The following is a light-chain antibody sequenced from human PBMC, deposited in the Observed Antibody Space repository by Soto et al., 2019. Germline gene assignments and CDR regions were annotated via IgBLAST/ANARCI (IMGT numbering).Light chain of an antibody. V-gene: IGLV2-14*01. Sequence: QSVLTQPDSVSGSPGQSITISCTGTSSDVGGYNYVSWYQQHPGKVPKLLIHEVSNRPSGVSNRFSGSKPGNTASLTISGLQAEDEADYYCLSKTSSISYVFGTGTKVTVL. CDR1: SSDVGGYNY. CDR2: EVS. CDR3: LSKTSSISYV. J-gene: IGLJ1*01.